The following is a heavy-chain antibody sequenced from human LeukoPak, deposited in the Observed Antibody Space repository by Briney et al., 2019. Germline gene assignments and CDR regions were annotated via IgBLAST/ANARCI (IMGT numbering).Heavy chain of an antibody. CDR3: AKDYCRDGNCPFPFLDS. D-gene: IGHD2-15*01. CDR2: ITGTGGR. CDR1: GFTLTNHG. Sequence: GGSLRLSCAVSGFTLTNHGVSWVRQAPGKGLEWVSLITGTGGRYYGDSVKGRFILSRGNSKNTVYMQMSSLRAEDTATYYCAKDYCRDGNCPFPFLDSWGQGTLVTVSS. V-gene: IGHV3-23*01. J-gene: IGHJ4*02.